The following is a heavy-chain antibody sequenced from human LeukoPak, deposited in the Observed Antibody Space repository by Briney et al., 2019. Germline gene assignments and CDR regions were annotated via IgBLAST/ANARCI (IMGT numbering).Heavy chain of an antibody. CDR3: AKDLFPHYYDSSGYGAFDI. CDR1: GFTFSTYA. J-gene: IGHJ3*02. D-gene: IGHD3-22*01. CDR2: ISANGGST. V-gene: IGHV3-23*01. Sequence: GGSLRLSCAASGFTFSTYAMSWVRQAPGKGLEWVSTISANGGSTYYADSVKGRFTISRDNSKNTLYVQMNSLRAGDTAVYYCAKDLFPHYYDSSGYGAFDIWGQGTMVTVSS.